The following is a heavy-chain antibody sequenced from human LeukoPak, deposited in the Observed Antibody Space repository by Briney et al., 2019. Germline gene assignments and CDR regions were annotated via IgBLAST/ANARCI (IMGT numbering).Heavy chain of an antibody. Sequence: ASVKVSCKASGYAFTSYGISWVQQAPGQGLEWMGWISAYNGNTNSAQNLRDRVTMTTDTSTSTAYMELRSLRSDDTAVYYCARDKHDSSGYYYLDGFDIWGQGTLVTVPS. V-gene: IGHV1-18*01. CDR1: GYAFTSYG. D-gene: IGHD3-22*01. J-gene: IGHJ3*02. CDR3: ARDKHDSSGYYYLDGFDI. CDR2: ISAYNGNT.